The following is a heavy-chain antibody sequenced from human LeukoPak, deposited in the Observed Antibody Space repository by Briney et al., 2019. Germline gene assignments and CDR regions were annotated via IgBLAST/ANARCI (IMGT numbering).Heavy chain of an antibody. CDR3: ARARGDSPRIYYYMDV. Sequence: PSQTLSLTCTVSGGSISIGDYRWSWIRQSPGKGLEWIGYIYYIGTAYYNPSLRSRVALSADTSKNQFSLKLNSVTVADPAVYFCARARGDSPRIYYYMDVWGKGTTVTVSS. D-gene: IGHD3-16*01. CDR2: IYYIGTA. J-gene: IGHJ6*03. CDR1: GGSISIGDYR. V-gene: IGHV4-30-4*01.